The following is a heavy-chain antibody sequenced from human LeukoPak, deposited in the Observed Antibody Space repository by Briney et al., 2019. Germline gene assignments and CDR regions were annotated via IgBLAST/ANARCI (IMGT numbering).Heavy chain of an antibody. CDR1: GGSISSSSYY. Sequence: SENLSLTCTVSGGSISSSSYYWGWIRQPPGKGLEWIGSIYYSGSTYYNPSLKSRVTISVDTSKNQFSLKLSSVTAADTAVYYCAIGRIAAEFDYWGQGTLVTVSS. D-gene: IGHD6-6*01. V-gene: IGHV4-39*07. J-gene: IGHJ4*02. CDR3: AIGRIAAEFDY. CDR2: IYYSGST.